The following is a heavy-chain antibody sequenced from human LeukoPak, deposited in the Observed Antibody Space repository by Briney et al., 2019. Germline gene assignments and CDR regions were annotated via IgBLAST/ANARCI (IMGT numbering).Heavy chain of an antibody. CDR3: ARVRYQPLPNWFDP. Sequence: SETLSLTCTVSGYSISSGYYWGWIRQAPGKGLEYIGSTHHSGTTYYNPSLKRRVTISVDTSKNQFSLKLSSVTAADMALYYCARVRYQPLPNWFDPWGQGTLATVSS. V-gene: IGHV4-38-2*02. CDR1: GYSISSGYY. D-gene: IGHD2-2*01. J-gene: IGHJ5*02. CDR2: THHSGTT.